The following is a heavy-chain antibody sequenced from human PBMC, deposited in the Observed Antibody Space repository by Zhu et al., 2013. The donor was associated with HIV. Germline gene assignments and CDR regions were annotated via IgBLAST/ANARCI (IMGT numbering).Heavy chain of an antibody. V-gene: IGHV1-2*02. Sequence: QVQLVQSGTEVKKPGATVKVSCKASGYTFTGYYMHWVRQAPGQGLEWMGWINPNSGGTNFAQKFQGRVTMTGDTSISTAYIELSSLRSDDTAVYYCARDMLTEIVGPAGYWGQGTLVTVSS. J-gene: IGHJ4*02. CDR1: GYTFTGYY. CDR3: ARDMLTEIVGPAGY. CDR2: INPNSGGT. D-gene: IGHD1-26*01.